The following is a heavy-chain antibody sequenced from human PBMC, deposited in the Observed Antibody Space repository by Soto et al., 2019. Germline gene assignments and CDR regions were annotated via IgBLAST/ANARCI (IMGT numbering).Heavy chain of an antibody. CDR3: TRHDLLWVHYYYGMDV. CDR2: IRSKANSYAT. Sequence: EVQLVESGGGLVQPGGSLKLSCAASGFTFSGSAMHWVRQASGKGLEWVGRIRSKANSYATAYAASVKGRFTISRDDSKNTAYLQMNSLKTDDTAVYYCTRHDLLWVHYYYGMDVWGQGTTVTVSS. J-gene: IGHJ6*02. D-gene: IGHD2-21*01. CDR1: GFTFSGSA. V-gene: IGHV3-73*02.